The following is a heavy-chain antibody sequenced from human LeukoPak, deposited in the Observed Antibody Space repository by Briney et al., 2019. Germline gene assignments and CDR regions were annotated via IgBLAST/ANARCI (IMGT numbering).Heavy chain of an antibody. CDR1: GFIFNDFD. CDR3: ARDRFGMDV. J-gene: IGHJ6*02. V-gene: IGHV3-13*01. Sequence: GGSLRLSCTAAGFIFNDFDFHWVRHGPGKGLDWVSAIEIGGDTHYSGSVKGRFTISRENAKNSLFLHMNNLSAGDTAVYYCARDRFGMDVWGRGTTVIVSS. CDR2: IEIGGDT.